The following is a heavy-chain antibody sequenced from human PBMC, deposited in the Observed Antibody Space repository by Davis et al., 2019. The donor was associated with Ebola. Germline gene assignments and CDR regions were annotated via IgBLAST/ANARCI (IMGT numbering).Heavy chain of an antibody. Sequence: ASVKVSCKASVYTFTSYDINWVRQATGQGFEWMGWMNPNSGNTGYAQKFQGRVTLTRDTSTSTAYMELSSLRSEDTAVYYCARANWATVGTRWFDPWGQGTLVTVSS. CDR1: VYTFTSYD. CDR3: ARANWATVGTRWFDP. V-gene: IGHV1-8*01. J-gene: IGHJ5*02. CDR2: MNPNSGNT. D-gene: IGHD6-13*01.